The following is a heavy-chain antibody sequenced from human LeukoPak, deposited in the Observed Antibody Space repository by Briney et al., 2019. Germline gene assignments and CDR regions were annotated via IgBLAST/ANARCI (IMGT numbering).Heavy chain of an antibody. Sequence: ASVKVSCKASGGTFSTFPINWVRQAPGQGLEWMGRIMPIFGTIDYAPKFQGRVTITADKSTSTAYVDLSSLRSEDTAIYYCAREIEGYHTRKTTARTFDHWGQGTLVTVSS. CDR2: IMPIFGTI. D-gene: IGHD1-1*01. CDR1: GGTFSTFP. V-gene: IGHV1-69*06. CDR3: AREIEGYHTRKTTARTFDH. J-gene: IGHJ4*02.